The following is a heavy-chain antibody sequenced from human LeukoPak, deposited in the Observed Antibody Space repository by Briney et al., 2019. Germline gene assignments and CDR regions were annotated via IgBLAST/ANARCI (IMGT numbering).Heavy chain of an antibody. J-gene: IGHJ3*02. V-gene: IGHV4-30-4*08. CDR1: GGSISSGDYY. D-gene: IGHD6-13*01. Sequence: SQTLCLTCTVSGGSISSGDYYWSWIRQPPGKGLEWIGYIYYSGSTYYNPSLKSRVTLSVDTSKTQFSVKLSSVTAADTAVYYCAREGSSRSAFDIWGQGTMVTVSS. CDR3: AREGSSRSAFDI. CDR2: IYYSGST.